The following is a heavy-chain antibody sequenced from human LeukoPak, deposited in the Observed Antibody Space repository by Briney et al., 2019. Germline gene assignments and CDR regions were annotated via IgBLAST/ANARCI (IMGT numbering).Heavy chain of an antibody. CDR1: GFTFSTYW. V-gene: IGHV3-7*01. CDR2: IKQDGSEK. D-gene: IGHD4-17*01. J-gene: IGHJ4*02. Sequence: GGSLRLSCAASGFTFSTYWMSWVRQVPGKGLEWVANIKQDGSEKYYVDSVKGRFTISRDNAKYSLSLQMNSLRAEDTAVYYCAREGYRDTSNDYWGQGTLVTVSS. CDR3: AREGYRDTSNDY.